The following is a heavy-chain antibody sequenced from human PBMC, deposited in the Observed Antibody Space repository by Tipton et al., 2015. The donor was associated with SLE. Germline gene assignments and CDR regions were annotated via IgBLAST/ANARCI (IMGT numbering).Heavy chain of an antibody. V-gene: IGHV1-2*06. J-gene: IGHJ5*02. CDR2: INPNSGGT. Sequence: QLVQSGAEVKKPGASVKVSCKASGYTFTSYGISWVRQAPGQGLEWMGRINPNSGGTNYAQKFQGRVTMTRDTSISTAYMELSRLRSDDTAVYYCAREGSMGDWFDPWGQGTLVTVSS. CDR3: AREGSMGDWFDP. CDR1: GYTFTSYG. D-gene: IGHD1-26*01.